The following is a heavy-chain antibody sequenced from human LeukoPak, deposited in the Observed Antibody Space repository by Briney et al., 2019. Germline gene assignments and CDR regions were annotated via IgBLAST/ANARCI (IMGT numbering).Heavy chain of an antibody. V-gene: IGHV4-59*12. CDR3: ARVVRYNTSSEGYYYMDV. J-gene: IGHJ6*03. D-gene: IGHD6-6*01. CDR1: GGSISSYY. CDR2: IYYSGST. Sequence: PSETLSLTCTVSGGSISSYYWSWIRQPPGKGLEWIGYIYYSGSTNYNPSLKSRVTISVDTSKNQFSLKLSSVTAADTAVYYCARVVRYNTSSEGYYYMDVWGKGTTVTVSS.